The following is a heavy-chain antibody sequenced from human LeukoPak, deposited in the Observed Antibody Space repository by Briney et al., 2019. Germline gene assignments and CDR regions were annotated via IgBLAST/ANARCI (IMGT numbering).Heavy chain of an antibody. Sequence: PSETLSLTCTVSGGSISSGSYYWSWIRQPAGKGLEWIGRIYTSGSTNYNPSLKSRVTISVDTSKNQFSLKLSSVTAADTAVYYCARGYLIAAHSDYWGQGTLVTVSS. CDR3: ARGYLIAAHSDY. CDR2: IYTSGST. V-gene: IGHV4-61*02. D-gene: IGHD6-6*01. CDR1: GGSISSGSYY. J-gene: IGHJ4*02.